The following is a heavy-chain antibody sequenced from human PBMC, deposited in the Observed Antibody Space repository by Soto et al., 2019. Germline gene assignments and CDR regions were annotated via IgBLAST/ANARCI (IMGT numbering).Heavy chain of an antibody. Sequence: ASVKVSCKASQYTFSNKYFHWVRQAPGQGLEWMGLINFSDGATIYAQKFQGRATMTRDTSTRTVYMEVSSLSSDDTAMYYCTKDLHGYGDSHVWGQGTLVTVSS. V-gene: IGHV1-46*01. J-gene: IGHJ4*02. CDR1: QYTFSNKY. CDR3: TKDLHGYGDSHV. CDR2: INFSDGAT. D-gene: IGHD4-17*01.